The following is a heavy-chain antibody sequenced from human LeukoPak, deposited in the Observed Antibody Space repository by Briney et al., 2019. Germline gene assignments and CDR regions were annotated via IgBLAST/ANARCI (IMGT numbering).Heavy chain of an antibody. CDR1: GGSISSSNW. CDR3: ARDPNCSSTSCYDI. CDR2: IYHSGST. J-gene: IGHJ3*02. D-gene: IGHD2-2*01. Sequence: SETLSLTCAVSGGSISSSNWWSWVRQPPGKGLEWIGEIYHSGSTNYNPSLKSRVTISVDTSKNQFSLKLSSVTAADTAVYYCARDPNCSSTSCYDIWGQGTMVTVSS. V-gene: IGHV4-4*02.